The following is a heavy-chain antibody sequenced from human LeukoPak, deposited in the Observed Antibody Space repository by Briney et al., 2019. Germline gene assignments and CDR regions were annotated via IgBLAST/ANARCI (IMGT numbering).Heavy chain of an antibody. CDR1: GFTFSTYA. Sequence: GGSLRLSCAASGFTFSTYAMTWVRQAPGEGLEWVSGISAGGGSTYYADSVKGRFTISRDNSKNTLYLQMNSLRAEDTAVYYCARDSYYDILTGYLRYFDYWGQGTLVTVSS. J-gene: IGHJ4*02. CDR2: ISAGGGST. CDR3: ARDSYYDILTGYLRYFDY. V-gene: IGHV3-23*01. D-gene: IGHD3-9*01.